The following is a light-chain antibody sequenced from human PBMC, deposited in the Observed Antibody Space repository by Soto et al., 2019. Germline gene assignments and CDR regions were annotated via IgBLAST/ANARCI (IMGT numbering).Light chain of an antibody. Sequence: QSALTQSRSVSGSPGQSVTISCTGTSSDVGGYNYVSWYQQHPGKAPKLMIYEVSKRPSGVPDRFSGSKSGNTASLTVSGLQAEDEADYYCSSYAGSNNVFGTGTKVTVL. CDR2: EVS. V-gene: IGLV2-8*01. CDR3: SSYAGSNNV. CDR1: SSDVGGYNY. J-gene: IGLJ1*01.